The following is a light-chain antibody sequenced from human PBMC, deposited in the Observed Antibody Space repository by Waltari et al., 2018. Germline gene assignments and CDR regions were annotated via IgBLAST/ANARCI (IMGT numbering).Light chain of an antibody. V-gene: IGLV2-14*03. CDR3: SSYTTTNTPHYV. Sequence: QQHPGKAPKLIIYDVYTRPSGVSSRFSGSKSGTTASLTISGLQAEDEADYYCSSYTTTNTPHYVFGSGTRVTVL. J-gene: IGLJ1*01. CDR2: DVY.